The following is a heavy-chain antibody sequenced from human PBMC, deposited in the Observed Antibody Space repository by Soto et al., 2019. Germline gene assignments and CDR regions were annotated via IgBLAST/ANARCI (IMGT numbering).Heavy chain of an antibody. CDR2: ISGSGGST. CDR1: GFTFSSYA. J-gene: IGHJ6*02. CDR3: AKDPYYDFWSGFPSPQGYGMDV. V-gene: IGHV3-23*01. Sequence: GSLRLSCAASGFTFSSYAMSWVRQAPGKGLEWVSVISGSGGSTYYADSVKGRFTISRDNSKNTLYLQMNSLRAEDTAVYYCAKDPYYDFWSGFPSPQGYGMDVWGQGTTVTVSS. D-gene: IGHD3-3*01.